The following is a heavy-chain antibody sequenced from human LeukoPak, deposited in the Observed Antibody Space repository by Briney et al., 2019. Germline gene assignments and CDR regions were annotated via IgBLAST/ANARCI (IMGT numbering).Heavy chain of an antibody. Sequence: TSETLSLTCTVSGGSISSGSYYWRWIRQPTGKGLEWIGRIYTSGSTNYNPSLKSRVTISVDTSKNQFSLKLSSVTAADTAVYYCARDGVGYCSSTSCHDAFDIWGQGTMVTVSS. J-gene: IGHJ3*02. D-gene: IGHD2-2*01. CDR2: IYTSGST. CDR1: GGSISSGSYY. CDR3: ARDGVGYCSSTSCHDAFDI. V-gene: IGHV4-61*02.